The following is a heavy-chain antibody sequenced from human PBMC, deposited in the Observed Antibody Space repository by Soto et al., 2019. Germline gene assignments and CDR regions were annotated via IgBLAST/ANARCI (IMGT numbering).Heavy chain of an antibody. CDR3: ARHLTYCSAGSCYSDFPYYGMDV. J-gene: IGHJ6*02. D-gene: IGHD2-15*01. CDR1: GGSISSSSYY. V-gene: IGHV4-39*01. Sequence: PSETLSLTCTVSGGSISSSSYYWGWILHPPGKGLEWIGSIFYSGSTYYNPSLKSRVTISVDTSKNQFSLKLSSVTAADTAVYYCARHLTYCSAGSCYSDFPYYGMDVWGQGTTVTVSS. CDR2: IFYSGST.